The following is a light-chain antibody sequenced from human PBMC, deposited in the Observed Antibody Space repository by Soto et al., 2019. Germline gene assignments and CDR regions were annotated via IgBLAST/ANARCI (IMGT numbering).Light chain of an antibody. CDR1: QSVTSTY. V-gene: IGKV3-20*01. CDR3: QDSSTSPWP. CDR2: ATS. J-gene: IGKJ1*01. Sequence: TQSPGTLSLSPGERATLSCRAVQSVTSTYMAWYQQKPGQAPRLLIYATSFRATGIPDRFRGSGSGTDFTLPISSLEPEDSAVYYCQDSSTSPWPFGQGTQVEIK.